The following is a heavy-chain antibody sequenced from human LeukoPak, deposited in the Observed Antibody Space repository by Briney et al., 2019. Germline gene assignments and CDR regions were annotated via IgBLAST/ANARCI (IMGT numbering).Heavy chain of an antibody. CDR2: MNPNSGNT. J-gene: IGHJ4*02. V-gene: IGHV1-8*01. D-gene: IGHD6-13*01. Sequence: ASVKVSCKASGYTFTSYDINWVQQATGQGLEWMGWMNPNSGNTGYAQKFQGRVTMTRNTSISTAYMELSSLRSEDTAVYYCARGSAAAGHYTNDYWGQGTLVTVSS. CDR3: ARGSAAAGHYTNDY. CDR1: GYTFTSYD.